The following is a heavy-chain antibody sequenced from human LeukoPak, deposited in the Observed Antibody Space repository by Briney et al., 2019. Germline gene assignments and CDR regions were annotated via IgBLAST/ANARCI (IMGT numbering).Heavy chain of an antibody. Sequence: SETLSLTCAVYGGSFSGYYWSWIRQPPGKGLEWIGEINHSGSTNYNPSLKSRVTISVDTSKNQFSLKLSSVTAADTAVYYCARHQGYDFWSGYSEPSPIDYWGQGTLVTVSS. D-gene: IGHD3-3*01. J-gene: IGHJ4*02. CDR2: INHSGST. CDR3: ARHQGYDFWSGYSEPSPIDY. CDR1: GGSFSGYY. V-gene: IGHV4-34*01.